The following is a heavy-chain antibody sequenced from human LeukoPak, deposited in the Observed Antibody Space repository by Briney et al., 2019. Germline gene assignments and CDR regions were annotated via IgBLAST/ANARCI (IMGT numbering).Heavy chain of an antibody. V-gene: IGHV4-4*07. CDR1: GGSISSYY. CDR2: IYTSGST. CDR3: AREVPTYDFWSGYSISRFDY. Sequence: SETLSLTCTVSGGSISSYYWSWIRQPAGKGLEWIGRIYTSGSTNYNPSLKSRVTMSVDTSKNQFSLKLNSVTAADTAVYYCAREVPTYDFWSGYSISRFDYWGQGTLVTVSS. D-gene: IGHD3-3*01. J-gene: IGHJ4*02.